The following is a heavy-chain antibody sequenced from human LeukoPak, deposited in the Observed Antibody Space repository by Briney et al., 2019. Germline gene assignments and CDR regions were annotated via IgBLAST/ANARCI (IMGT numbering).Heavy chain of an antibody. CDR1: GGSFSGYY. CDR3: ARAIGHYDSSGSIFDP. Sequence: SETLSLTCAVYGGSFSGYYWSWIRQPPGKGLEWIGEINHSGSTSYNPSLKSRVTISVDTSKNQFSLKLSSVTAADTAVYYCARAIGHYDSSGSIFDPWGQGTLVTVSS. CDR2: INHSGST. D-gene: IGHD3-22*01. V-gene: IGHV4-34*01. J-gene: IGHJ5*02.